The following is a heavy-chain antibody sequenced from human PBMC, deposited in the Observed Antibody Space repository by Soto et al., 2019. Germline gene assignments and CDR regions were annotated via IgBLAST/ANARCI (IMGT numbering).Heavy chain of an antibody. D-gene: IGHD2-8*01. CDR3: ARGLDCTNGVCFPAPFDY. CDR1: GWSFSGYY. Sequence: SETLSLTCAVYGWSFSGYYWSWIRQPPGKGLEWIGEINHSGSTNYNPSLKSRVTISVDTSKNQFSLKLSSVTAADTAVYYCARGLDCTNGVCFPAPFDYWGQGTLVTVSS. V-gene: IGHV4-34*01. J-gene: IGHJ4*02. CDR2: INHSGST.